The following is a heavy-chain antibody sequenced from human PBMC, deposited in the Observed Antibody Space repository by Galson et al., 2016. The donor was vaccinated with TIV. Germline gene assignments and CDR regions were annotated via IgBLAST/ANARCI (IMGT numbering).Heavy chain of an antibody. Sequence: SVKVSCKASGGTFISYAISWVRQAPGQGLEWMGGTTPVIKTANYAQKFQGRVTITADESTSTAYMELNSLRSEDTAVYYCARRMYSSHGMDVWGQGTTVTVSS. CDR3: ARRMYSSHGMDV. CDR1: GGTFISYA. J-gene: IGHJ6*02. CDR2: TTPVIKTA. V-gene: IGHV1-69*13. D-gene: IGHD3-22*01.